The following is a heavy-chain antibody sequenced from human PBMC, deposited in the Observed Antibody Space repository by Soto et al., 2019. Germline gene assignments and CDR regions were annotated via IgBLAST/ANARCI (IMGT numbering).Heavy chain of an antibody. V-gene: IGHV2-26*01. CDR2: IFSNDEK. D-gene: IGHD3-10*01. CDR1: GFSLSNARMG. CDR3: ARIPHYGSGSYPDIVY. J-gene: IGHJ4*02. Sequence: QVTLKESGPVLVKPTETLTLTCTVSGFSLSNARMGVSWIRQPPGKALEWLAHIFSNDEKSYSTSLKSRLTISKDTSKRQVVLTMTNMGPVDTATYYCARIPHYGSGSYPDIVYWGQGTLVTVSS.